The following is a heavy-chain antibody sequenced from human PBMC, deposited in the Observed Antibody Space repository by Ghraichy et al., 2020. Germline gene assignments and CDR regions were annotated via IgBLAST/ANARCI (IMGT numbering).Heavy chain of an antibody. CDR2: NYYSGST. CDR3: ARQYGYSSSSGPFDH. J-gene: IGHJ4*02. CDR1: GGSISSYY. V-gene: IGHV4-59*08. Sequence: SETLSLTCTVSGGSISSYYWSWIRLPPGKGLEWIGNNYYSGSTNYNPSLKSRVTISVDTSKNQFSLKLSSVTAADTAVYYCARQYGYSSSSGPFDHWGQGTLVTVSS. D-gene: IGHD6-6*01.